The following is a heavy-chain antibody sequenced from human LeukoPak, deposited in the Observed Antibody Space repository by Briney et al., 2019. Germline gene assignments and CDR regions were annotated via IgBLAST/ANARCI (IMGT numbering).Heavy chain of an antibody. V-gene: IGHV3-30*02. D-gene: IGHD3-10*01. CDR2: MRYDGSEK. Sequence: GGSLRLSCTASGIIFSKMHWVRQAPGKGLEWVAFMRYDGSEKYYADSVKGRFTISRDISKNTLYLQMNSLRAEDTAVYYCAKDYGSESYAFDFWGQGTLVAVSS. J-gene: IGHJ4*02. CDR3: AKDYGSESYAFDF. CDR1: GIIFSK.